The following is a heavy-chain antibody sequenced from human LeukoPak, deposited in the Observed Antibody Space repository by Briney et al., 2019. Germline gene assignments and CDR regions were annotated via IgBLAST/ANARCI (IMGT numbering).Heavy chain of an antibody. CDR2: VHYSGTA. CDR3: ARGYADFRVEGRYFHS. Sequence: SETQSLTCTVSDGSITNFDWSWVRQPPGKGLEFIGYVHYSGTANYNPSLRSRVTISIDTSKEHFFLKLKSVTAADTAVYYCARGYADFRVEGRYFHSWGQGILVTVSS. CDR1: DGSITNFD. D-gene: IGHD4-17*01. J-gene: IGHJ4*02. V-gene: IGHV4-59*01.